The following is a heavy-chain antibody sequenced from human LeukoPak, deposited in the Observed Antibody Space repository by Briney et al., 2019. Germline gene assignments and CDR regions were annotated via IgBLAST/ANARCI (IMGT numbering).Heavy chain of an antibody. Sequence: PGGSLRLPCAASGFTFSSYGMHWVRQAPGKGLEWVAVIWYDGSNKYYADSVKGRFTISRDNSKNTLYLQMNSLRAEDTAVYYCARSYCSSTSCYSIIYYYGMDVWGKGTTVTVSS. J-gene: IGHJ6*04. CDR2: IWYDGSNK. D-gene: IGHD2-2*01. V-gene: IGHV3-33*01. CDR1: GFTFSSYG. CDR3: ARSYCSSTSCYSIIYYYGMDV.